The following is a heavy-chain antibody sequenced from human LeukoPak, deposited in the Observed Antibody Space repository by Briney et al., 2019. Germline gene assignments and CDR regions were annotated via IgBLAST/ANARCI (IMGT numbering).Heavy chain of an antibody. CDR2: ISTSSSHI. J-gene: IGHJ3*02. Sequence: GGSLRLSCAASGFTFRNYFMSWVRQAPGKGLEWLSSISTSSSHIYYTDSVKGRFTISRDNAKNSLSLQMNNLTLDDTAVYYCAREGLLVNGGFDIWGQGTMISVSS. CDR1: GFTFRNYF. CDR3: AREGLLVNGGFDI. D-gene: IGHD3/OR15-3a*01. V-gene: IGHV3-21*01.